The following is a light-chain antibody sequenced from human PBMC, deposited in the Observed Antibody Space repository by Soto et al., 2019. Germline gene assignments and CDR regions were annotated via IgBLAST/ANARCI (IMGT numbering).Light chain of an antibody. CDR3: QQLNSYPWT. V-gene: IGKV1-9*01. Sequence: IQLTQSPSSLSASVGDRVTITCRASQGISSYLAWYQQKPGKAPKLLIYAASTLQSGVTSRFSGSGSGTDFTLTISSLQPEDFATYYCQQLNSYPWTFGQGTKV. CDR2: AAS. CDR1: QGISSY. J-gene: IGKJ1*01.